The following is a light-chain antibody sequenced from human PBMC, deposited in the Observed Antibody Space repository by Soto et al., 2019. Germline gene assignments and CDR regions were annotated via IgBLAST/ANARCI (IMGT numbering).Light chain of an antibody. CDR1: QSVSSSY. Sequence: EVVLSQSPGTLSLYPGERATLSCRASQSVSSSYLAWYQQKPGQAPRLLIYDASTRATGIPDRFSGSGSGTDFTLTISRLEPEDFAVYYCQQYGSSPLTFGGRSMV. J-gene: IGKJ4*01. CDR3: QQYGSSPLT. CDR2: DAS. V-gene: IGKV3-20*01.